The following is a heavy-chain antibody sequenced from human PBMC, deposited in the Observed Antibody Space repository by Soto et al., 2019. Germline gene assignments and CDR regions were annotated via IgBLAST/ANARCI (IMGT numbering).Heavy chain of an antibody. D-gene: IGHD2-2*01. J-gene: IGHJ5*02. V-gene: IGHV4-31*03. CDR2: IYYSGST. Sequence: SETLSLTCTVSGGSIRSGEYYWSWIRQYPGKGLEWIGHIYYSGSTYYNPSLKSRVTISVDTSKKQFSLKVSSVTAADTAVYYCARDVVPAGIYGRWFDPWGQGTLVTVSS. CDR1: GGSIRSGEYY. CDR3: ARDVVPAGIYGRWFDP.